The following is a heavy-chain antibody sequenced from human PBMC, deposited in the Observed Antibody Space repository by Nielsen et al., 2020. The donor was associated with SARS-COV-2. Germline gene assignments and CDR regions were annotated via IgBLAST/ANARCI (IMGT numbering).Heavy chain of an antibody. Sequence: GGSLRLSCAASGFSFNTYSMNWVRQAPGKGLEWVSSISSTNTFIYYTDSVKGRFTISRDNGKNSLYLQMNTLRAEDSGVYYCARDSRSGYCSGASCHIAGVGFNYFYVDVWGKGTTVTVSS. D-gene: IGHD2-15*01. CDR2: ISSTNTFI. CDR3: ARDSRSGYCSGASCHIAGVGFNYFYVDV. CDR1: GFSFNTYS. J-gene: IGHJ6*03. V-gene: IGHV3-21*03.